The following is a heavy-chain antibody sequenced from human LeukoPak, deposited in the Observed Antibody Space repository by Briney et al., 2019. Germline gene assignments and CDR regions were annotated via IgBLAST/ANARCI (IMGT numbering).Heavy chain of an antibody. CDR2: ISGSGGGT. CDR3: AKDLGRYRNNYFDY. Sequence: PGGSLRLSCAASGFTFSSYAMSWVRQAPEKGLEWVSTISGSGGGTYYADSVKGRFTISRDDCKNTLYLQMNSLRAEDTAVYYCAKDLGRYRNNYFDYWGQGTLVTVSS. CDR1: GFTFSSYA. J-gene: IGHJ4*02. V-gene: IGHV3-23*01. D-gene: IGHD1-26*01.